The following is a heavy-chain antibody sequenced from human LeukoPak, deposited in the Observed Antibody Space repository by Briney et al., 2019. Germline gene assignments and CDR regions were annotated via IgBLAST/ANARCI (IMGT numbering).Heavy chain of an antibody. CDR1: GYTFTSYA. CDR2: INAGNGNT. D-gene: IGHD2-2*01. Sequence: GASVKVSCKASGYTFTSYAMHWVRQAPGQRLEWMGWINAGNGNTKYSQKFQGRVTITRDTSASTAYMELSSLRSEDTAVYYRASGVVPAARSGAFDIWGQGTMVTVSS. CDR3: ASGVVPAARSGAFDI. J-gene: IGHJ3*02. V-gene: IGHV1-3*01.